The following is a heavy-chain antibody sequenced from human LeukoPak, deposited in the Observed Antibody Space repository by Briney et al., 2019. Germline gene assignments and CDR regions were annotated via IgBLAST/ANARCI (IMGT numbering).Heavy chain of an antibody. CDR1: GDSISSNDYY. J-gene: IGHJ6*03. V-gene: IGHV4-61*02. D-gene: IGHD1-26*01. CDR3: XXXXXXXGATDRIHYYYYMDV. Sequence: SETLSFTCSVSGDSISSNDYYWNWLRQPAGKGLEWIGRISYSGTTMYNPSLNSRLTMSLDTSQKQFSLKLTSVTAADRAVYXXXXXXXXXGATDRIHYYYYMDVWGNGTTVTISS. CDR2: ISYSGTT.